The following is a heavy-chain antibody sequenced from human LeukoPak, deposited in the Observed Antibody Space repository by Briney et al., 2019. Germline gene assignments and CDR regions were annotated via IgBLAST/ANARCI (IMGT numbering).Heavy chain of an antibody. CDR2: ISISGGGP. Sequence: HPGGSLRLSCAASGFTFDKAWMTWVRQAPGKGLEWVSGISISGGGPFYADSVKGRFTISRDNSKNTLYLQMNSLSPEDTAIYYCAKRLSTATGIYWYFDLWGRGTLVTVSS. J-gene: IGHJ2*01. CDR1: GFTFDKAW. CDR3: AKRLSTATGIYWYFDL. V-gene: IGHV3-23*01. D-gene: IGHD5-18*01.